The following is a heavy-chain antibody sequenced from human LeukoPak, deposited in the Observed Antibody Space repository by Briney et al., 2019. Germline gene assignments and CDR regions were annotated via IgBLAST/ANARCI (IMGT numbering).Heavy chain of an antibody. CDR3: ARGGRAYCGGDCYSDWFDP. D-gene: IGHD2-21*02. Sequence: GGPLRLSCAASGFTFSSYSMNWVRQAPGKGLEGVSYLSSSSSTIYYADSVKGRFTISRDNAKNSLYLQMNSLRAEDTAVYYCARGGRAYCGGDCYSDWFDPWGQGTLVTVSS. CDR1: GFTFSSYS. J-gene: IGHJ5*02. CDR2: LSSSSSTI. V-gene: IGHV3-48*04.